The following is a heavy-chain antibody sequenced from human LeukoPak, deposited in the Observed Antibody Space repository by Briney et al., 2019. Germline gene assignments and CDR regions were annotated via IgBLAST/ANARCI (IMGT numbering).Heavy chain of an antibody. Sequence: PSETLSLTCTVSGGSISSSSYYWGWIRQPPGKGLEWIGSIYYSGSTYYNPSLKSRVTISVDTSKNQFSLKLSSVTAADTAVYYCVVEYCSSTSCYGYWGQGTLVTVSS. V-gene: IGHV4-39*01. J-gene: IGHJ4*02. CDR1: GGSISSSSYY. CDR2: IYYSGST. CDR3: VVEYCSSTSCYGY. D-gene: IGHD2-2*01.